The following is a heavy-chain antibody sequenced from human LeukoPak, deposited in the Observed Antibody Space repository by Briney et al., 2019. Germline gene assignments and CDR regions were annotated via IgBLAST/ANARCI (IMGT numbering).Heavy chain of an antibody. CDR3: AKHASSGWGEYYCYYTYV. CDR1: GFTFSSYA. CDR2: ISGSGGST. D-gene: IGHD6-19*01. V-gene: IGHV3-23*01. J-gene: IGHJ6*03. Sequence: GGSLRLSCAASGFTFSSYAMSWVRQAPGKGLEWVSAISGSGGSTYYADSVKGRFTISRDNSKNTLYLQMNSLRAEDTAVYYFAKHASSGWGEYYCYYTYVWGKGTTVTVSS.